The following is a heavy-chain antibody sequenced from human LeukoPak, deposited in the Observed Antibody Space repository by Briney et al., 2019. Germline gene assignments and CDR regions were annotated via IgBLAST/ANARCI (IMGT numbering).Heavy chain of an antibody. CDR3: AGGVISSWFDP. J-gene: IGHJ5*02. D-gene: IGHD3-22*01. CDR2: INSDGNST. CDR1: GFTFSSYW. Sequence: PGGSLRLSCAASGFTFSSYWMHWVRQAPGKGLVWVSRINSDGNSTSYADSVKGRFTISRDNAKNTLYQQMNSLRAEDTAVYYCAGGVISSWFDPWGQGTLVTVSS. V-gene: IGHV3-74*01.